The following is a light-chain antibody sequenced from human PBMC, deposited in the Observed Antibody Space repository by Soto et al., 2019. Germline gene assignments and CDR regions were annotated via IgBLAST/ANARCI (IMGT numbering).Light chain of an antibody. Sequence: DIQMTQSPSTLSASIGDRVTITCRASQSVDTWLAWYQQKPGKAPKLLIYKASSLQTGVPSRFSGSGSGTEFTLTISSLQPDDFATYYCHHYNDYSRRFGQGTKVEIK. CDR1: QSVDTW. V-gene: IGKV1-5*03. CDR2: KAS. J-gene: IGKJ1*01. CDR3: HHYNDYSRR.